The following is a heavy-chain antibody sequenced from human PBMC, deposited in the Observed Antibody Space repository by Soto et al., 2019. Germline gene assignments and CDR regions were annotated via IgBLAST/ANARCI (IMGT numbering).Heavy chain of an antibody. CDR1: GFTFSIFA. J-gene: IGHJ4*02. CDR3: AKAPSSGSWPRFHFEY. Sequence: PGGSLRLSCSASGFTFSIFAIHWFRQAPGKGLEYVSAITSNGGTTYYAGSVKGRFTISRDNSKNTAYLQMSSLRPDDTAVYYCAKAPSSGSWPRFHFEYWGQGTLVTVSS. V-gene: IGHV3-64D*06. CDR2: ITSNGGTT. D-gene: IGHD6-25*01.